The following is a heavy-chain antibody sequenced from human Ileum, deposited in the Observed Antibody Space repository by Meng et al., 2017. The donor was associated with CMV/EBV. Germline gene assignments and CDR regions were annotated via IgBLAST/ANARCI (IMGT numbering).Heavy chain of an antibody. V-gene: IGHV1-69*10. CDR3: ARPNGVTTGGFDY. Sequence: KASGGSFSRYAISWVRQAPGQGLEWMGGIIPILGIANYAQKFQGRVTITADKSTSTAYMELSSLRSEDTALYYCARPNGVTTGGFDYWGQGTLVTVSS. CDR1: GGSFSRYA. D-gene: IGHD4-11*01. CDR2: IIPILGIA. J-gene: IGHJ4*02.